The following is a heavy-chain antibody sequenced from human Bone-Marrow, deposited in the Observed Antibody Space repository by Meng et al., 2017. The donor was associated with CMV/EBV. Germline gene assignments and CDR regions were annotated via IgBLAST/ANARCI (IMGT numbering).Heavy chain of an antibody. J-gene: IGHJ4*02. V-gene: IGHV1-2*06. CDR3: AKTGGSANFDN. Sequence: ASVKVSCKASGYTFTGYNIHWVRQAPGQELEWMGRINPNSGVANFAQKFQGRVTMTRDTSTSTVYMELNRLTSDDTAVYYCAKTGGSANFDNWGQGTLVTVSS. D-gene: IGHD1-14*01. CDR1: GYTFTGYN. CDR2: INPNSGVA.